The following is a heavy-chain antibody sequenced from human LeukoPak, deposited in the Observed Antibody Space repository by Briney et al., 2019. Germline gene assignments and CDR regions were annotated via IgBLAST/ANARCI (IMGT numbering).Heavy chain of an antibody. V-gene: IGHV4-59*12. CDR2: IYYSGST. D-gene: IGHD6-13*01. CDR1: GGSISSYY. Sequence: PSETLSLTCTVSGGSISSYYWSWIQQPPGKGLEWIGYIYYSGSTNYNPSLKSRVTISVDTSKNQFSPKLSSVTAADTAVYYCARRRIRASRDQGRIAAAGTVLDYWGQGTLVTVSS. CDR3: ARRRIRASRDQGRIAAAGTVLDY. J-gene: IGHJ4*02.